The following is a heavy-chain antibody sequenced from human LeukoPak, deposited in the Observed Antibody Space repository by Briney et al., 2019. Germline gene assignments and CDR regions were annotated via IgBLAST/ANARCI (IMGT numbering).Heavy chain of an antibody. CDR2: ISGGRNFI. J-gene: IGHJ4*02. V-gene: IGHV3-21*01. CDR3: ASRPGDNFF. Sequence: AGGSLRLSCAASGFAFGTHTMNWVRQAPGEGLEWVASISGGRNFIYYADSVKGRFNISRDNAQNSLYLQMNSLTAEDTAVYYCASRPGDNFFWGQGTLVTVSS. D-gene: IGHD4-23*01. CDR1: GFAFGTHT.